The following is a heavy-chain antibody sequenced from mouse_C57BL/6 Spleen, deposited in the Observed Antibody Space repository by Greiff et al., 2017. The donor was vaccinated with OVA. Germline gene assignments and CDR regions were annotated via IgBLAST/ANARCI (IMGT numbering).Heavy chain of an antibody. Sequence: QVQLQQSGPELVKPGASVKISCKASGYAFSSSWMNWVKQRPGKGLEWIGRIYPGDGDTNYNGKFKGKATLTADKSSSTAYMQLSSLTSEDSAVYFCARRSYGNYDAMDYWGQGTSVTVSS. CDR2: IYPGDGDT. D-gene: IGHD2-1*01. V-gene: IGHV1-82*01. J-gene: IGHJ4*01. CDR3: ARRSYGNYDAMDY. CDR1: GYAFSSSW.